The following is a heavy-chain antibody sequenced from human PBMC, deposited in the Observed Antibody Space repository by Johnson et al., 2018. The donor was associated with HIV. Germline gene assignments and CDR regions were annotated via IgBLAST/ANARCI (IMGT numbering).Heavy chain of an antibody. CDR2: LRSNGGST. J-gene: IGHJ3*02. D-gene: IGHD5-12*01. V-gene: IGHV3-64*04. Sequence: QLHPVESGGGVVRPGGSLRLSCPASAFTFSSYAMHWVRQAPGKGLDSVSALRSNGGSTYYAHSVKRRFTISRDNSKNTLSLQMNSLGAEDTAVYYCAKDFGYPRPRDAFDIWGQGTMVTVSS. CDR3: AKDFGYPRPRDAFDI. CDR1: AFTFSSYA.